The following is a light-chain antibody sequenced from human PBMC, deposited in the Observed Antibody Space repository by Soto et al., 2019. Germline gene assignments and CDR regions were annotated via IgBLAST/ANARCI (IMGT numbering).Light chain of an antibody. V-gene: IGLV2-14*01. J-gene: IGLJ3*02. CDR1: SSDVGGYNY. Sequence: QSALTQPASVSGSPGQSITISCTGTSSDVGGYNYVSWYQQHPGKAPKLMIYDVSNRPSGVSNRFSGSKSGNTASLTISGLQDEDEADYYCSSYTSRSTWGFCGVTQLTVL. CDR3: SSYTSRSTWG. CDR2: DVS.